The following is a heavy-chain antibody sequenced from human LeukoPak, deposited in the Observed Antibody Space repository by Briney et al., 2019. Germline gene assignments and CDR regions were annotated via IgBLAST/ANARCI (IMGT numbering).Heavy chain of an antibody. J-gene: IGHJ6*03. Sequence: SETLSLTCTVSGGSFSGYYWTWVRQPPGKGLEWIGEINHIGSTNYNPSLKNRVTISLDTSKNQFSVSLTSVTAADTAVYFCARGPNYQSLYNSYYFMNVWGKGTPVTVSS. CDR1: GGSFSGYY. D-gene: IGHD4/OR15-4a*01. V-gene: IGHV4-34*01. CDR3: ARGPNYQSLYNSYYFMNV. CDR2: INHIGST.